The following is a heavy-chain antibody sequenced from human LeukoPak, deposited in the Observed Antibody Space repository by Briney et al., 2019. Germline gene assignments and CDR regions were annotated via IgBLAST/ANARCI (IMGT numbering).Heavy chain of an antibody. CDR1: GFTFSSYG. CDR2: IWYDGSNK. CDR3: ARDRLYGSGSYYLDY. Sequence: PGGSLRLSCAASGFTFSSYGMPWVRQAPGKGLEWVAVIWYDGSNKYYADSVKGRFTISRDNSKNALYLQMNSLRAEDTAVYYCARDRLYGSGSYYLDYWGQGTLVTVSS. V-gene: IGHV3-33*01. J-gene: IGHJ4*02. D-gene: IGHD3-10*01.